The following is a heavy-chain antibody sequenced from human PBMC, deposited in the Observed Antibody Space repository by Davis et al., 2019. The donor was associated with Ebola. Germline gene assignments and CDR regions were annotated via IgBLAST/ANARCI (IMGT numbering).Heavy chain of an antibody. J-gene: IGHJ4*02. Sequence: PSETLSLTCAVYGGSFTGYYCSWISQPPGKGLEWIGELNHSGGTNYNPYLKSRVTISVDTSKNQFSLKLSSVTAADTAVYYCAREFSSGWYGDYWGQGTLVTVSS. CDR3: AREFSSGWYGDY. CDR2: LNHSGGT. CDR1: GGSFTGYY. V-gene: IGHV4-34*01. D-gene: IGHD6-19*01.